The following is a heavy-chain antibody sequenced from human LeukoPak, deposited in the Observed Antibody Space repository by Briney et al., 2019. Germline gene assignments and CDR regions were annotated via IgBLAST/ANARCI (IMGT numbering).Heavy chain of an antibody. V-gene: IGHV3-23*01. J-gene: IGHJ4*02. CDR1: GFTFSNYA. D-gene: IGHD6-19*01. CDR3: ARGYSSGWYAEGRFDY. CDR2: FIGSGGST. Sequence: GGSLRLSCAASGFTFSNYAMSWVRQAPGKGLEWVSGFIGSGGSTYYADSVKGRFTISRDSSKNTLYLQMNSLRAEDTAVYYCARGYSSGWYAEGRFDYWGQGTLVTVSS.